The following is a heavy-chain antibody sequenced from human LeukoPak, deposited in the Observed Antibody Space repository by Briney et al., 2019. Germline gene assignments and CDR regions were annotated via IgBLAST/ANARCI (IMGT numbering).Heavy chain of an antibody. D-gene: IGHD2-21*02. CDR2: ISGSSSPI. V-gene: IGHV3-48*01. CDR1: GFTFSSYS. CDR3: AMLRSVTASDY. J-gene: IGHJ4*02. Sequence: GGSLRLSCAASGFTFSSYSMNWVRQAPGKGLEWVSYISGSSSPIYYADSVKGRFTISRDNSKNTLYLQMNSLRAEDTAVCYCAMLRSVTASDYWGQGTLVTVSS.